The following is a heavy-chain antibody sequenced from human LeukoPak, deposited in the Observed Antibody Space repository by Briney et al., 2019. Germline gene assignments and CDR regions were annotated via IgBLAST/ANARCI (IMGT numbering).Heavy chain of an antibody. CDR2: INPNSGGT. CDR3: ARSDYYDSSGPDY. J-gene: IGHJ4*02. Sequence: ASVKVSCKASGYTFIGYYLHWVRQAPGQGLEWMGWINPNSGGTNYAQKFQGRVTMTRDTSISTAYMELSRLRSDDTAVYYCARSDYYDSSGPDYWGQGTLVTVSS. V-gene: IGHV1-2*02. CDR1: GYTFIGYY. D-gene: IGHD3-22*01.